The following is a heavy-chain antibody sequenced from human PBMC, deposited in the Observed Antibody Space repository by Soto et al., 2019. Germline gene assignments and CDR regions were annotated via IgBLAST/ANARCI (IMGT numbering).Heavy chain of an antibody. CDR1: GDSFNDYY. J-gene: IGHJ6*03. D-gene: IGHD5-12*01. CDR3: ARESGGATATLDYYYFYMDV. Sequence: QVQLVQSGAEVRKPGASVTVSCRSSGDSFNDYYIHWVRQAPGQGFEWMGWINPNGGVTKYAQKFQGWVSITRDTSIMTVYMQLSRLRSDDTAVYYCARESGGATATLDYYYFYMDVWGTGTTVTVSS. CDR2: INPNGGVT. V-gene: IGHV1-2*04.